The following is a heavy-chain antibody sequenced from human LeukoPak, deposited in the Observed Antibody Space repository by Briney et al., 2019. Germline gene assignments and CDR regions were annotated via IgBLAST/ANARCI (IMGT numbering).Heavy chain of an antibody. Sequence: ASVKVSCKASGYTFTNYGTSWVRQAPGQGLEWMGWNSAYNGNTNYAENLQGRVTMTTDTSTSTAYMELRSLRSDDTAVYYCARVVITTSKHDAFDIWGQGTMVTVSS. J-gene: IGHJ3*02. V-gene: IGHV1-18*01. CDR2: NSAYNGNT. D-gene: IGHD3-22*01. CDR1: GYTFTNYG. CDR3: ARVVITTSKHDAFDI.